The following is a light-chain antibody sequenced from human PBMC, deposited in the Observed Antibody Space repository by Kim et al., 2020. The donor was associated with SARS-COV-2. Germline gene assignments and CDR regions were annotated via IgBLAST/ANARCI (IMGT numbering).Light chain of an antibody. V-gene: IGLV3-19*01. J-gene: IGLJ2*01. CDR1: SLRSYY. CDR2: GKN. Sequence: VALGQTVRSTCQGDSLRSYYATWYQQKQGQAPILVIYGKNNRPSGIPDRFSGSSSGNTASLTITGTQAGDEADYYCNSRDSNDNVVFGGGTRLTVL. CDR3: NSRDSNDNVV.